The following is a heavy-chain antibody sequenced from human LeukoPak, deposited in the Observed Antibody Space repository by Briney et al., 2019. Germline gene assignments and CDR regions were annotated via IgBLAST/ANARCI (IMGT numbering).Heavy chain of an antibody. J-gene: IGHJ4*02. CDR1: GYTFTRYW. Sequence: GESLKISCKGSGYTFTRYWIGWVRQMPGKGLEWMGIIYPGDSESKYRPSLQGQVTISVDKSINPAYLQWSSLKASDTAIYYCARIEGSTFDYWGQGTLVTVSS. V-gene: IGHV5-51*01. CDR3: ARIEGSTFDY. CDR2: IYPGDSES.